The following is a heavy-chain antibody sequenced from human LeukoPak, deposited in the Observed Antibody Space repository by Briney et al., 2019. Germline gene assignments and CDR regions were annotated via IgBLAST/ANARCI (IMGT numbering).Heavy chain of an antibody. CDR1: GDSVSSNSAA. J-gene: IGHJ3*02. Sequence: SQTLSLTCAISGDSVSSNSAAWNWIRQSPSRGLEWLGRTYYRSKWYNDYAVSVKSRITINPDTSKNQFSLQLNSVTPEDTAVYYCARGPRSIWFGDSKAFLDIWGQGTMVTVSS. D-gene: IGHD3-10*01. V-gene: IGHV6-1*01. CDR2: TYYRSKWYN. CDR3: ARGPRSIWFGDSKAFLDI.